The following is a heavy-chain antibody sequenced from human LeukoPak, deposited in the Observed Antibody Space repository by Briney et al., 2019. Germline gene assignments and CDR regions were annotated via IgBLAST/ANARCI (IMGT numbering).Heavy chain of an antibody. CDR3: AKDRVVYYDFCSGSNDY. D-gene: IGHD3-3*01. CDR2: INPNSGDA. Sequence: ASVKVSCKASGFTFSGCYMHWVRQAPGQGLEWMGWINPNSGDANYAQKLQDRVTMTRDTSISTAYMELSRLRSDDTAVYYCAKDRVVYYDFCSGSNDYWGQGTLVTVSS. V-gene: IGHV1-2*02. CDR1: GFTFSGCY. J-gene: IGHJ4*02.